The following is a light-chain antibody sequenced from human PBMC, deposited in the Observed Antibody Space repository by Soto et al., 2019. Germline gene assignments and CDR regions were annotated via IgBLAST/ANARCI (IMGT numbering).Light chain of an antibody. CDR1: SSDVGGYNY. Sequence: QSALTQPPSASGSPGQSVTISCTGTSSDVGGYNYLSWYQHCPGKAPQLIIYEVTKRPSGVPNRFFGSKSGNTASLTVSGLQAEDEADYFCMSYAGMYTYVFGTGTKVTVL. CDR2: EVT. J-gene: IGLJ1*01. CDR3: MSYAGMYTYV. V-gene: IGLV2-8*01.